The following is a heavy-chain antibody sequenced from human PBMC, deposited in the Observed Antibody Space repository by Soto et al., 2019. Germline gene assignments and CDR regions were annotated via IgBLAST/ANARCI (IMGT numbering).Heavy chain of an antibody. CDR3: ARDLGGWPDY. Sequence: QVQLVQSGAEVKKPGDSVKVSCKASGYTFTSYAIHWVRQAPGQRLEWMGWINDGNGNTKYSQKFQDRVTITRDTSASTAYMELSSLRSEDTAVYYCARDLGGWPDYWGQGTLVTVSS. D-gene: IGHD6-19*01. J-gene: IGHJ4*02. CDR1: GYTFTSYA. CDR2: INDGNGNT. V-gene: IGHV1-3*01.